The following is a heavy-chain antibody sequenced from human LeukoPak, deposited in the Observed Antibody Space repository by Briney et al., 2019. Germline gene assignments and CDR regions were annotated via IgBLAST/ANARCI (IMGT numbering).Heavy chain of an antibody. Sequence: GGSLRLSCVASGFTFSSYWMSWVRQAPGKGLEWVANIKQDGSEKYYVDSVKGRFTISRDNAKNSLYLQMNSLRAEDTAVYYCARGLRKGLYMIVVVTGDAFDIWGQGTMVTVSS. J-gene: IGHJ3*02. CDR2: IKQDGSEK. D-gene: IGHD3-22*01. CDR3: ARGLRKGLYMIVVVTGDAFDI. CDR1: GFTFSSYW. V-gene: IGHV3-7*01.